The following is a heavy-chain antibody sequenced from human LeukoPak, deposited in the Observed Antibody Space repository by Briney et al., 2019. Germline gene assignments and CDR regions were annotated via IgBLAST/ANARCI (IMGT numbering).Heavy chain of an antibody. J-gene: IGHJ4*02. V-gene: IGHV3-15*01. CDR3: TTDIPNEVYPFDY. CDR1: GFSFGGYA. D-gene: IGHD5/OR15-5a*01. Sequence: PGGSLRLSCAASGFSFGGYAMTWVRQAPGKGLEWVGHITDGGATHYAAPVKGRFTVSTDDSKTTLYLQMNSLKTEDTALYYCTTDIPNEVYPFDYWGQGSLVTVSS. CDR2: ITDGGAT.